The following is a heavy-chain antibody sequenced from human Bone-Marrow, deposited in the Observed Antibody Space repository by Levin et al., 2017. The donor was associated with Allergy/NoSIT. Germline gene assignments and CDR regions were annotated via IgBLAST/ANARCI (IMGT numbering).Heavy chain of an antibody. CDR3: AKFTRSSGWYYYGMDG. CDR2: ISGSGGST. V-gene: IGHV3-23*01. D-gene: IGHD6-19*01. Sequence: GGSLRLSCAASGFTFSSYAMSWVRQAPGKGLEWVSAISGSGGSTYYADSVKGRFTISRDNSKNTLYLQMNSLRAEDTAVYYCAKFTRSSGWYYYGMDGWGQGTTVTVSS. CDR1: GFTFSSYA. J-gene: IGHJ6*02.